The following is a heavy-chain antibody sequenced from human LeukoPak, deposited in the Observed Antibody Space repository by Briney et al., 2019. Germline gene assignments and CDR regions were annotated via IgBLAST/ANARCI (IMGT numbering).Heavy chain of an antibody. CDR2: ISYDGSNK. V-gene: IGHV3-30*18. CDR1: GFTFSSYG. D-gene: IGHD3-10*01. Sequence: PGGSLRLSCAASGFTFSSYGMHWVRQAPGKGLEWVAVISYDGSNKYYADSVKGRFTISRDNSKNTLYLQMNSLRAEDTAVYYCAKDPRIMVKALDYWGQGTLVTVSS. CDR3: AKDPRIMVKALDY. J-gene: IGHJ4*02.